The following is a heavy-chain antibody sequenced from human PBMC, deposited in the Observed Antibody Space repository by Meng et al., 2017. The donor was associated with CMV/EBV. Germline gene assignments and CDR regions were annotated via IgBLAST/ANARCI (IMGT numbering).Heavy chain of an antibody. J-gene: IGHJ4*02. D-gene: IGHD1-1*01. CDR2: INSDGSST. CDR3: ARSTRAWNAYFDY. V-gene: IGHV3-74*01. CDR1: GFTFSSYE. Sequence: GGSLRLSCAASGFTFSSYEMNWVRQAPGKGLVWVSRINSDGSSTSYADSVKGRFTISRDNAKNTLYLQMNSLRAEDTAVYYCARSTRAWNAYFDYWGQGTLVTVSS.